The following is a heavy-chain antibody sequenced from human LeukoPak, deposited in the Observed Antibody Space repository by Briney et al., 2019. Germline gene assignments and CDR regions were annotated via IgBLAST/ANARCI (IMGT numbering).Heavy chain of an antibody. CDR2: IYSTGIT. Sequence: SETLSLTCTVSGGSISSYHWSWIRQPAGKGLEWIGRIYSTGITNYNPSLKSRVTMSVDTSKNQFSLKLSSVTAADTAVYYCARLRPGVSVFGVAPDYWGQGTLVTVSS. CDR3: ARLRPGVSVFGVAPDY. V-gene: IGHV4-4*07. J-gene: IGHJ4*02. D-gene: IGHD3-3*01. CDR1: GGSISSYH.